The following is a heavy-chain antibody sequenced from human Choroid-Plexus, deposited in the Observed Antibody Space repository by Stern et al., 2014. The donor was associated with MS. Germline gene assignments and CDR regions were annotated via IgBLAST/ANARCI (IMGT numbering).Heavy chain of an antibody. CDR3: AKDRQYLTFFFDF. V-gene: IGHV3-30*18. CDR2: ISYDGSK. D-gene: IGHD2/OR15-2a*01. Sequence: VHLVESGGGVVQPGRPLRLSCAASGFSFSSFGMHWVRPAPGKGLERVALISYDGSKDYADSVKGRFAISRDNSKNTLYLQMNSLRAEDTAVYYCAKDRQYLTFFFDFWGQGSLVTVSS. J-gene: IGHJ4*02. CDR1: GFSFSSFG.